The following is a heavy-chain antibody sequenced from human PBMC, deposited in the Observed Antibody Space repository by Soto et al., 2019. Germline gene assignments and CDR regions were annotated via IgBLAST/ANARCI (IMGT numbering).Heavy chain of an antibody. CDR3: AGQRSPEGWFDP. Sequence: SLRRSCAASAISFNTYGVTWVRQDPGQGLEWVSTVTVTGGSTYYADSVKGGFIISRGRFNYTVSLLLNSLRVEDTAIYYCAGQRSPEGWFDPWGQGTLVTVSS. D-gene: IGHD3-10*01. V-gene: IGHV3-23*01. J-gene: IGHJ5*02. CDR1: AISFNTYG. CDR2: VTVTGGST.